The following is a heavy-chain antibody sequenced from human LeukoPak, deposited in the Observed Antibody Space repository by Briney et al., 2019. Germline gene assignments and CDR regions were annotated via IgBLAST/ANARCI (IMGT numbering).Heavy chain of an antibody. CDR2: ISGSGGST. Sequence: PGGSLRLSCAASGFTFSSYAMSWVRQAPGKGLEWVSAISGSGGSTYYADSVKGRFTISRDNSKNTLYLQMSGLRAEDTAVYYCARGQFLTAPFDYWGQGTLVTVSS. J-gene: IGHJ4*02. D-gene: IGHD3-9*01. V-gene: IGHV3-23*01. CDR1: GFTFSSYA. CDR3: ARGQFLTAPFDY.